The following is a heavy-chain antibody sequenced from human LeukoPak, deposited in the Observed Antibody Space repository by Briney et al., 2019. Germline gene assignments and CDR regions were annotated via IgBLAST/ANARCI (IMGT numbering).Heavy chain of an antibody. Sequence: PGGSLRLSCAASGFTFSSYAMSWVRQAPGKGLEWVSAISGSGGSTYYADSVKGRFTISRDNSKNTLYLQMNSLRAEYTAVYYCANSPLIAAAGTASTYYYDSSGYYVDYWGQGTLVTVS. CDR3: ANSPLIAAAGTASTYYYDSSGYYVDY. CDR1: GFTFSSYA. CDR2: ISGSGGST. J-gene: IGHJ4*02. V-gene: IGHV3-23*01. D-gene: IGHD3-22*01.